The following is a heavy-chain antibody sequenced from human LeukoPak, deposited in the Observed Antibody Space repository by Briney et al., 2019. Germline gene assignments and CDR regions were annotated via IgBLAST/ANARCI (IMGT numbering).Heavy chain of an antibody. CDR3: ARGYYNILTGYYVDY. J-gene: IGHJ4*02. Sequence: SETLSLTCTVSGGSISNYCWSWIRQPPGKGLEWIGYFSNSGSTDYNPSLKSRVTISVDTSKNQFSLKLSSVTAADTAVYYCARGYYNILTGYYVDYWGQGTLVTVSS. D-gene: IGHD3-9*01. CDR1: GGSISNYC. CDR2: FSNSGST. V-gene: IGHV4-59*01.